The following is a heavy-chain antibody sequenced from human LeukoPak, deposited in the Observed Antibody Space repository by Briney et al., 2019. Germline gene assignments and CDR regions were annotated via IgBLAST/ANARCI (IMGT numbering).Heavy chain of an antibody. D-gene: IGHD3-16*01. Sequence: GESLKISCKGSGYSFTTDWIGWVRQMPGKGLEWMGIIYPGDSDTRYSSSFQGQVTISADKSISTAYLQWSSLKASDTAMYYCARQKSYYDGYFDYWGQGTLVTVSS. J-gene: IGHJ4*02. V-gene: IGHV5-51*01. CDR1: GYSFTTDW. CDR3: ARQKSYYDGYFDY. CDR2: IYPGDSDT.